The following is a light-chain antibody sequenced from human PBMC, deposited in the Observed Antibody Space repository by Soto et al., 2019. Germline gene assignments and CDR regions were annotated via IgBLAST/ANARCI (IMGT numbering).Light chain of an antibody. V-gene: IGLV2-14*02. CDR3: SSLTRSDTWV. CDR2: EVS. CDR1: SSDVGSYNR. J-gene: IGLJ3*02. Sequence: QSVLTQPASVSGSPGQSITISCTGGSSDVGSYNRVSWYRQHPGKAPQLMIYEVSNRPSGVSNRFSDSKSGNTASLTISGLQAEDEADYFCSSLTRSDTWVIGGGTQLTVL.